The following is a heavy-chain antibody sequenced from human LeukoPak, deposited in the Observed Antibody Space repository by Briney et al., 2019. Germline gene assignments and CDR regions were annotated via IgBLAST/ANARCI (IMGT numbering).Heavy chain of an antibody. CDR2: IYYSGST. Sequence: PSETLSLTCTVSGGSISSSNYYWGWIRQPPGKGLEWIRNIYYSGSTYYKPSLKTRVTISVDTSKNQFSLKLTSVTAADTAVYYCARHASVDGNWPRPLDYWGQGSLVTVSS. V-gene: IGHV4-39*01. J-gene: IGHJ4*02. CDR1: GGSISSSNYY. D-gene: IGHD6-19*01. CDR3: ARHASVDGNWPRPLDY.